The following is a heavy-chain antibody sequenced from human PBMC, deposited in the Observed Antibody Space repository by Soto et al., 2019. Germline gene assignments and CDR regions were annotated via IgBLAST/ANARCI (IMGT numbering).Heavy chain of an antibody. D-gene: IGHD6-6*01. CDR3: ARAPSGIAARFVFYYYGVDV. J-gene: IGHJ6*02. V-gene: IGHV1-69*13. Sequence: AAVKVSCKASGGTFSSYAISWVRQAPGQGXEWMGGIIPIFGTANYAQKFQGRVTITADESTSTAYMELSSLRSEDTAVYYCARAPSGIAARFVFYYYGVDVWGQGTTVTVSS. CDR2: IIPIFGTA. CDR1: GGTFSSYA.